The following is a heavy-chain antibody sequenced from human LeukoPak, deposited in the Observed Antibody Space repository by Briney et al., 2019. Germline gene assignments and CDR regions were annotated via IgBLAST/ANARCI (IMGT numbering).Heavy chain of an antibody. CDR2: ISGNGGTT. D-gene: IGHD5-24*01. CDR3: AKGSLMSTSPGRGMDV. V-gene: IGHV3-23*01. Sequence: GGSLRLSCAASGFTFSSYSMGWVRQAPGKGLEWVSGISGNGGTTYHADSVKGRFTISRDNSKNTVFLQMSSLRAEDSAVYYCAKGSLMSTSPGRGMDVWGQGTTVTVSS. J-gene: IGHJ6*02. CDR1: GFTFSSYS.